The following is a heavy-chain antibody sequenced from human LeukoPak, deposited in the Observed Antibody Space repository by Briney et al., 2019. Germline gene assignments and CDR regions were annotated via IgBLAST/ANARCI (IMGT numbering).Heavy chain of an antibody. V-gene: IGHV3-23*01. Sequence: GGSLRLSCAASGFIFYNYAMSWVRQAPGKGLEWVSVIGVGGGKTYYADSVKGRFTISRDDSKNTPYLEINSLRAEDTAVYYCSPLGSGVDYWGQGTMVTVTS. CDR3: SPLGSGVDY. D-gene: IGHD6-19*01. J-gene: IGHJ4*02. CDR2: IGVGGGKT. CDR1: GFIFYNYA.